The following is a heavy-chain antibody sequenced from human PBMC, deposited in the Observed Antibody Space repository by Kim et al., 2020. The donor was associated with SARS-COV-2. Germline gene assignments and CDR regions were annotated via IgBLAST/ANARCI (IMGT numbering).Heavy chain of an antibody. Sequence: RVTISVDTSKNQFSLKLSSVTAADTAVYYCARDFSNCSGGSCYPPYGMDVWGQGTTVTVSS. D-gene: IGHD2-15*01. CDR3: ARDFSNCSGGSCYPPYGMDV. J-gene: IGHJ6*02. V-gene: IGHV4-31*02.